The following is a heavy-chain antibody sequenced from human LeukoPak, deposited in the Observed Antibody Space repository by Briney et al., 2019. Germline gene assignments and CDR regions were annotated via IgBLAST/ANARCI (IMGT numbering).Heavy chain of an antibody. CDR2: IRSNGENT. Sequence: PGGSIRLSCAASGFTFSTYSMSWVRQAPGKGLEWVSAIRSNGENTYYADSVRGRFTISRDNSRGTLSLRMNSLRADDTAVYFCAILSWDGRGSFYWGQGTLVSVSS. CDR1: GFTFSTYS. J-gene: IGHJ4*02. V-gene: IGHV3-23*01. D-gene: IGHD2/OR15-2a*01. CDR3: AILSWDGRGSFY.